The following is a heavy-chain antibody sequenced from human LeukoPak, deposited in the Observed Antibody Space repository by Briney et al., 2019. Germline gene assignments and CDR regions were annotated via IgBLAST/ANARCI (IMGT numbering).Heavy chain of an antibody. CDR2: IYHSGST. D-gene: IGHD3-22*01. Sequence: PSETLSLTCAVYGGSFSGYYWSWIRQPPGKGLEWIGYIYHSGSTYYNPSLKSRVTISVDRSKNQFSLKLSSVTAADTAVYYCARAYYDSSGYFWFDPWGQGTLVTVSS. CDR1: GGSFSGYY. CDR3: ARAYYDSSGYFWFDP. J-gene: IGHJ5*02. V-gene: IGHV4-30-2*01.